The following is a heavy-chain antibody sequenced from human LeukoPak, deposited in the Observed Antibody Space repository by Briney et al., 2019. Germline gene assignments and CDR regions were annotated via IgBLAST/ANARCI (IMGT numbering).Heavy chain of an antibody. CDR3: AKDNPEYSSSSVGAY. J-gene: IGHJ4*02. CDR1: GFTFSSYA. CDR2: ISGSGGST. V-gene: IGHV3-23*01. Sequence: GGSLRLSCAASGFTFSSYATGWVRQAPGKGLEWVSAISGSGGSTYYADSVKGRFTISRDNSKNTLYLQMNSLRAEDTAVYYCAKDNPEYSSSSVGAYWGQGTLVTVSS. D-gene: IGHD6-6*01.